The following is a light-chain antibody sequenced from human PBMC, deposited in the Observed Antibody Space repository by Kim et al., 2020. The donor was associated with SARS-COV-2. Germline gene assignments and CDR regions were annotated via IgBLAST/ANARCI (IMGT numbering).Light chain of an antibody. CDR2: AAS. CDR3: QQSYSSPFT. J-gene: IGKJ2*01. Sequence: DIQMTQSPSSLSASVGDTVTITCRASQTMRTYLNWYQQKPGKAPKFLIFAASSLQSGVPSRFSGSGSGTEFTLTISSLQPEDFATYYCQQSYSSPFTFGQETKLEI. V-gene: IGKV1-39*01. CDR1: QTMRTY.